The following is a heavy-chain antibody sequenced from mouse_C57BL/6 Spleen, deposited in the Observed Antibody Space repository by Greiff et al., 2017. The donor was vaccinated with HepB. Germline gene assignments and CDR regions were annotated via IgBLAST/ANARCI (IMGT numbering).Heavy chain of an antibody. CDR2: IYPGDGDT. V-gene: IGHV1-82*01. CDR1: GYAFSSSW. D-gene: IGHD4-1*01. Sequence: VQLQQSGPELVKPGASVKISCKASGYAFSSSWMNWVKQRPGKGLEWIGRIYPGDGDTNYTGKFKGKATLTADKSSSTAYMQLSSLTSEDSAFYFGARNWDACYFDVWGPGTTVTVSS. J-gene: IGHJ1*01. CDR3: ARNWDACYFDV.